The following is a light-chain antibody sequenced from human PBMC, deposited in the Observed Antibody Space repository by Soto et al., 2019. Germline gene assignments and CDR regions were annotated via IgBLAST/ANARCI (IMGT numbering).Light chain of an antibody. CDR1: HSVSSSY. J-gene: IGKJ5*01. CDR3: QQYGSSPPIT. Sequence: EIVLTQSPGTLSLSPGERATLSCRASHSVSSSYLAWYQQKPGQAPRLLIYGASSRATGIPARFSGSGSGTDFTLTIRRLEPEDFAVYYCQQYGSSPPITFGQGTRLEIK. CDR2: GAS. V-gene: IGKV3-20*01.